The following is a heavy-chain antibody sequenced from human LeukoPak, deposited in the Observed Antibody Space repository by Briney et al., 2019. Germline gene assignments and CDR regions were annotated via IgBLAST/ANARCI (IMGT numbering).Heavy chain of an antibody. D-gene: IGHD2-2*01. CDR3: ARARYCSSTSCYAPYNWFDP. J-gene: IGHJ5*02. V-gene: IGHV4-38-2*01. CDR2: IYHSGST. Sequence: SETLSLTCAVSGYSISSGYYWGWIRQPPGKGREWIGSIYHSGSTYYNPSLKSRVTISVDTSKNQFSLKLSSVTAADTAVYYCARARYCSSTSCYAPYNWFDPWGQGTLVTVSS. CDR1: GYSISSGYY.